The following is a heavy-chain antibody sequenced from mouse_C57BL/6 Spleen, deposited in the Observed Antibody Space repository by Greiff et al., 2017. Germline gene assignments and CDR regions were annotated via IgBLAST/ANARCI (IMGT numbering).Heavy chain of an antibody. V-gene: IGHV1-53*01. CDR2: INPSNGGT. CDR3: AIPRSSYWYFDV. D-gene: IGHD5-1*01. Sequence: QVQLKQPGTELVKPGASVKLSCKASGYTFTSYWMHWVKQRPGQGLEWIGNINPSNGGTNYNEKFKSKATLTVDKSSSTAYMQLSILTSEDSAVYYCAIPRSSYWYFDVWGKGTTVTVSS. J-gene: IGHJ1*03. CDR1: GYTFTSYW.